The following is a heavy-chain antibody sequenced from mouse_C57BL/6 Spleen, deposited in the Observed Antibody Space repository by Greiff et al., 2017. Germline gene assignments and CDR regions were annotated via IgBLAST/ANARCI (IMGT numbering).Heavy chain of an antibody. CDR2: IRNKANGYTT. Sequence: DVMLVESGGGLVQPGGSLSLSCAASGFTFTDYYMSWVRQPPGKALEWLGFIRNKANGYTTEYSASVKGRFTISRDNSQSILYLQMNALRAEDSATYYCARYYQYYFDYWGQGTTLTVSS. CDR3: ARYYQYYFDY. V-gene: IGHV7-3*01. J-gene: IGHJ2*01. CDR1: GFTFTDYY.